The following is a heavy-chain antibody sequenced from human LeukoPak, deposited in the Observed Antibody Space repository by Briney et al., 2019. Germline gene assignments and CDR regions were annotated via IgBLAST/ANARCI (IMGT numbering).Heavy chain of an antibody. D-gene: IGHD3-22*01. CDR2: ISVRSNYI. J-gene: IGHJ4*02. CDR1: GYTFSSYS. V-gene: IGHV3-21*01. CDR3: VRLRRNSDTSGFYYYYDL. Sequence: GGSLRLSCLASGYTFSSYSINWVRQAPGKGLEWVSSISVRSNYIYYADSVRGRFPISRDDARKSLYLQMNSLRAEDTAVYYCVRLRRNSDTSGFYYYYDLWGQGTLVTVSS.